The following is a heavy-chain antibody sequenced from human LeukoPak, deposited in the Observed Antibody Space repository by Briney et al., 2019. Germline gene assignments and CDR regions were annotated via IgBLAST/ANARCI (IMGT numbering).Heavy chain of an antibody. D-gene: IGHD5-18*01. CDR3: ARVARTQRWPRFDP. CDR1: VYTFTSYG. Sequence: ASVNISRMASVYTFTSYGISWVRQAPGQGREWMGWISVYNGNTNYAQKLQGRVTMTTDTSTSTAYMELRSLRSQDTAVYYCARVARTQRWPRFDPWGQGTLVTVSS. V-gene: IGHV1-18*01. CDR2: ISVYNGNT. J-gene: IGHJ5*02.